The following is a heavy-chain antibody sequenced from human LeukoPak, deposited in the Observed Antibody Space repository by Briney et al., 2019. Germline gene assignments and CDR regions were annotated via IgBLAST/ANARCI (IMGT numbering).Heavy chain of an antibody. CDR1: CGSISSYY. CDR2: IYTSGSN. D-gene: IGHD6-6*01. Sequence: SETLSLTCSVYCGSISSYYWSWVRQPAGKGLEWIGRIYTSGSNNYNPSLKSRVTMSVDTSKNQFSLKLSSVTAADTAMYYCARDNEVAARSFDYWGQGNLVTVYS. V-gene: IGHV4-4*07. CDR3: ARDNEVAARSFDY. J-gene: IGHJ4*02.